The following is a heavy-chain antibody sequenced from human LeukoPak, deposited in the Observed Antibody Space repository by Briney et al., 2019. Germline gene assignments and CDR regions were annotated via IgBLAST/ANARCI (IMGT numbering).Heavy chain of an antibody. CDR3: ARDSYMAAADTWFDP. J-gene: IGHJ5*02. D-gene: IGHD6-13*01. CDR1: GYTFTDYT. Sequence: ASVKVSCKASGYTFTDYTIHWVRQAPGQRLEWMGWINSAYSNTKYSQKFQDRVTITSDTSASTAYMEVRSLASEDTAIYYCARDSYMAAADTWFDPWGQGTLVTVSS. CDR2: INSAYSNT. V-gene: IGHV1-3*01.